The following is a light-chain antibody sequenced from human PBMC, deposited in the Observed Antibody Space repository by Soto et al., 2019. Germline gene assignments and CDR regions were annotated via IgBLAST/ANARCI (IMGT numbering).Light chain of an antibody. CDR2: GAS. CDR3: QEYGSSLPT. Sequence: EIVLTQSPGTLSLSPGERATLSCRASQTVSSSYLAWYQQKPGQAPSLLRYGASSRATGIPDRFSGSGSGTQFSLSIRRLEREGSAGCCCQEYGSSLPTFGQGTKRAIK. V-gene: IGKV3-20*01. CDR1: QTVSSSY. J-gene: IGKJ2*01.